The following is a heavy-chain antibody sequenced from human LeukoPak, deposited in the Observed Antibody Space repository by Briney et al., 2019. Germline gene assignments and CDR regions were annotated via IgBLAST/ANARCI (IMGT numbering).Heavy chain of an antibody. CDR1: GFTFSDYY. CDR2: ISGSSSHI. J-gene: IGHJ4*02. D-gene: IGHD6-13*01. CDR3: ARDQIGSW. V-gene: IGHV3-11*06. Sequence: GGSLRLSCEASGFTFSDYYLSWIRQAPGKGLEWISYISGSSSHINYADSVKGRFTISRDNAKKSVYLQMDSLRVEDTAVYYCARDQIGSWWGQGTLVIVSS.